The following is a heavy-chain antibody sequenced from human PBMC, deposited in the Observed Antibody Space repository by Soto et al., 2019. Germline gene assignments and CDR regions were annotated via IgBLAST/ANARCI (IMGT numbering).Heavy chain of an antibody. Sequence: QVQLVQSGAEVKKAGASVQVSCKASGYTFSEYGISWVRQAPGQGLEWVGWSSNYNGNTNYAQTVQGRVTITTDKSTRKAYMELRSLRSDATAVYYCARGPPGYSSSWYDYWGQGTLVTVSS. D-gene: IGHD6-13*01. CDR3: ARGPPGYSSSWYDY. J-gene: IGHJ4*02. V-gene: IGHV1-18*01. CDR1: GYTFSEYG. CDR2: SSNYNGNT.